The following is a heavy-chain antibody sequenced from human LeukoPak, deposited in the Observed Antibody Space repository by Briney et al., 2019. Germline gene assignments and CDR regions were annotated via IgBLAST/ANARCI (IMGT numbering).Heavy chain of an antibody. CDR1: GYSFSPYW. V-gene: IGHV3-7*03. Sequence: GGSLRFSCVASGYSFSPYWMSWVRQTPGKGLEWVASISDGGWATYYVDSVRGRFTISRDDARNSLFLQMNGLRADDTAVYYCTRENYVPDSWGQGTLVTVSS. J-gene: IGHJ5*02. CDR3: TRENYVPDS. CDR2: ISDGGWAT. D-gene: IGHD3-10*02.